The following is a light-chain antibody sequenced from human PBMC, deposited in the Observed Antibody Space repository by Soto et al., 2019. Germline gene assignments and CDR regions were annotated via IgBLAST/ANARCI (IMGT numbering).Light chain of an antibody. CDR3: QQYNSYSSYT. J-gene: IGKJ2*01. CDR2: DAS. CDR1: QSISSG. Sequence: DIQMTQSPSTLSASVGDRVTISCRASQSISSGLAWYQQKPGKAPKLLIYDASSLESGVPSRFSGKGSGTEFTLTISSLQPDDCATYYCQQYNSYSSYTFGQGTKLEIK. V-gene: IGKV1-5*01.